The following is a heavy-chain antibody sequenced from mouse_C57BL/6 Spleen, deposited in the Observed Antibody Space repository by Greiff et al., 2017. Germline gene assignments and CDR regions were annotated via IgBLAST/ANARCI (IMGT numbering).Heavy chain of an antibody. V-gene: IGHV1-69*01. D-gene: IGHD1-3*01. Sequence: QVQLKQPGAELVMPGASVKLSCKASGYTFTSYWMHWVKQRPGQGLEWIGEIDPSDSYTNYNQKFKGKSTLTVDKSSSTAYMQLSSLTSEDSAVYYCARWDNSYAMDYWGQGTSVTVSS. CDR2: IDPSDSYT. CDR1: GYTFTSYW. CDR3: ARWDNSYAMDY. J-gene: IGHJ4*01.